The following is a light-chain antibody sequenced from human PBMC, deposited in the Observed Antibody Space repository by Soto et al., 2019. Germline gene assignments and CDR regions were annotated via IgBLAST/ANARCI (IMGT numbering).Light chain of an antibody. CDR1: QSIVSD. V-gene: IGKV3-15*01. J-gene: IGKJ1*01. CDR3: QQYSHWRT. CDR2: GAS. Sequence: EIMMTQSPANVSVFPGERATLSCRASQSIVSDLAWYQQKPGHVPRLLIYGASTRATVVPARFSGSGSGTYFTLTILSLQSDDFAFYYCQQYSHWRTFGPGPKVEIK.